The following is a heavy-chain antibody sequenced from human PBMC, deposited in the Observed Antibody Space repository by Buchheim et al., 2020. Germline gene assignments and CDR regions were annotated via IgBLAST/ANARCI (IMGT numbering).Heavy chain of an antibody. J-gene: IGHJ4*02. V-gene: IGHV4-59*11. D-gene: IGHD4-17*01. Sequence: QVQLQESGPGLVKPSETLSLTCTVSGGSISIHYWSWIRQPPGKGLECIGYIYYSGSTNYNPSLKSRVTMSVDTSKNQFSLKLGSVTAADTAVYYCARLTTTMTTDLFDSWGPGTL. CDR2: IYYSGST. CDR1: GGSISIHY. CDR3: ARLTTTMTTDLFDS.